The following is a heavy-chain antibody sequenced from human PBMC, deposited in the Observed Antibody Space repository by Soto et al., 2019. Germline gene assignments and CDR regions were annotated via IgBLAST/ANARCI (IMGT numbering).Heavy chain of an antibody. J-gene: IGHJ4*02. CDR1: GFPFTSYA. CDR2: ISGTGYNT. V-gene: IGHV3-23*01. Sequence: GGSLILSCAASGFPFTSYAMNWVRLAPGKGLEWVSAISGTGYNTYYADPMKGRVTISRDNSKNTLYLQKNSLRVEDTALYYCAKDRQPDGIWTFDSWGQGTMVTVSS. D-gene: IGHD3-9*01. CDR3: AKDRQPDGIWTFDS.